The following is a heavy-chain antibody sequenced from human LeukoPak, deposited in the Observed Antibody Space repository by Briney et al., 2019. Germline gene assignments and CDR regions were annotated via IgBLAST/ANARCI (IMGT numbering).Heavy chain of an antibody. D-gene: IGHD3-16*01. J-gene: IGHJ4*02. CDR3: ARDRPYGGVGDFDY. V-gene: IGHV3-66*01. CDR2: IYTDGNT. Sequence: GGSLRLSCAVFGFTVSGNYMSWVRQAPRKGLEWVSAIYTDGNTHYAGSVKGRFTISRDSFKNTLYLQTNSLRAEDTAVYYCARDRPYGGVGDFDYWGQGTLVTVSS. CDR1: GFTVSGNY.